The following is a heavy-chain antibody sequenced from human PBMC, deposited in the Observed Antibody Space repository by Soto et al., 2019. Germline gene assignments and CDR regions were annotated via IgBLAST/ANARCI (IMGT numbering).Heavy chain of an antibody. Sequence: EVQLVESGGGLVQPGGSLRLSCAASGYTFSNYWMHWVRQTPGMGLVWVSRIDLDGGTTNYADSVKGRFTISRDNAKNTLYLQMDSLRAEDTAVYYCGRDLGGANYYWGQGTLVTVSS. V-gene: IGHV3-74*01. J-gene: IGHJ4*02. CDR3: GRDLGGANYY. D-gene: IGHD3-16*01. CDR2: IDLDGGTT. CDR1: GYTFSNYW.